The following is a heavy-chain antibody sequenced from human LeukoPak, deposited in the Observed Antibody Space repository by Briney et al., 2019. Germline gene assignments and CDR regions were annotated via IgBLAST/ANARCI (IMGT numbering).Heavy chain of an antibody. CDR2: INDVSSHI. V-gene: IGHV3-21*06. D-gene: IGHD3-22*01. CDR3: ARDSTYYLRYGYFDS. J-gene: IGHJ4*02. CDR1: GFTFSNSA. Sequence: GGSLRLSCAASGFTFSNSAMNWVRQAPGKGLEWVSSINDVSSHIYYADSMKGRFTISRNNANNSVSLQMNNLRAEDTAVYYCARDSTYYLRYGYFDSWGQGILVTVSS.